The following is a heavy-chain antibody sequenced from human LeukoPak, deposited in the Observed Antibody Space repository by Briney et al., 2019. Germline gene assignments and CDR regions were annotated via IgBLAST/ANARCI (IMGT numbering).Heavy chain of an antibody. V-gene: IGHV3-11*06. CDR3: ARPYSSDFYQYFDC. CDR1: GFIFSDYY. CDR2: ISSSRSYT. D-gene: IGHD3-22*01. J-gene: IGHJ4*02. Sequence: PGGSLRLFCAASGFIFSDYYMTWIRQAPGKGLEWVSDISSSRSYTNYADSVKGRFTISRDNAKNSLYLQMNSLRADDTAVYYCARPYSSDFYQYFDCWGQGTLVTVSS.